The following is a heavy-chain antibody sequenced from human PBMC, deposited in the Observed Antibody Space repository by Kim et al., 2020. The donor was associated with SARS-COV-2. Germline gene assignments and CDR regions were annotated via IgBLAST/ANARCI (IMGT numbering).Heavy chain of an antibody. J-gene: IGHJ4*02. CDR3: ARGEGGTAGYILDF. Sequence: YSQRFQGRITITRDTSATTGYMELGSLRSEDTALYYCARGEGGTAGYILDFWGQGTLVTVSS. V-gene: IGHV1-3*01. D-gene: IGHD2-8*02.